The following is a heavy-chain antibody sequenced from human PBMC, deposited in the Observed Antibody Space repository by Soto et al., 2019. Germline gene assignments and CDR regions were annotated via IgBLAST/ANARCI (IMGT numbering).Heavy chain of an antibody. D-gene: IGHD2-8*01. V-gene: IGHV1-69*01. CDR1: GGTFSSYA. Sequence: QVQLVQSGAEVKKPGSSVKVSCKASGGTFSSYAISWVRQAPGQGLEWMGGIIPIFGTANYAQKFQGRVTITADESTSTAYMELSSLRSEDTAVYYCAREEYCTNGVCYNWFDPWGQGTLFTVSS. CDR3: AREEYCTNGVCYNWFDP. CDR2: IIPIFGTA. J-gene: IGHJ5*02.